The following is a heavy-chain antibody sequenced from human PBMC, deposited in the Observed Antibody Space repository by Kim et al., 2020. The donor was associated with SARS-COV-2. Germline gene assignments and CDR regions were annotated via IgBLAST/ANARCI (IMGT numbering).Heavy chain of an antibody. J-gene: IGHJ6*01. CDR1: GFTFSSNG. D-gene: IGHD1-26*01. CDR2: IIVNGRST. V-gene: IGHV3-23*01. Sequence: GGSLRLSCAASGFTFSSNGMRWVRQAPGKGLEWVSAIIVNGRSTDYADPVKGRFTISRDNPKNTLYLQMNSLRPEDTAVYYCAKVRGRLLGHYYSGMVV. CDR3: AKVRGRLLGHYYSGMVV.